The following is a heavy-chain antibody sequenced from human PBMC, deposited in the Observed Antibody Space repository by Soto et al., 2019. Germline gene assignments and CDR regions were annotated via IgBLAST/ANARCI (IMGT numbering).Heavy chain of an antibody. CDR1: GYTFTSYA. V-gene: IGHV1-3*01. J-gene: IGHJ5*02. CDR2: INAGNGNT. D-gene: IGHD6-19*01. Sequence: ASLKVSCKASGYTFTSYAMHWVRQAPGQRLEWMGWINAGNGNTKYSQKFQGRVTITRDTSASTGYMELSSLRSEDTAVYYCARDFRPRYSSGWYGTSPFDPWGQGTLVTVSS. CDR3: ARDFRPRYSSGWYGTSPFDP.